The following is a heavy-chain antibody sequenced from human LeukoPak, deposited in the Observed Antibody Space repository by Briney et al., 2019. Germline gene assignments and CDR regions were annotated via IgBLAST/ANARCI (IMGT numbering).Heavy chain of an antibody. CDR3: AKGTADYYYYGMDV. CDR1: GFTFSSYA. CDR2: ISYDGSNK. V-gene: IGHV3-30-3*01. J-gene: IGHJ6*02. D-gene: IGHD1-14*01. Sequence: PGGSLRLSCAASGFTFSSYAMHWVRQAPGKGLEWVAVISYDGSNKYYADSVKGRFTISRDNSKNTLYLQMNSLRAEDTAVYYCAKGTADYYYYGMDVWGQGTTVTVSS.